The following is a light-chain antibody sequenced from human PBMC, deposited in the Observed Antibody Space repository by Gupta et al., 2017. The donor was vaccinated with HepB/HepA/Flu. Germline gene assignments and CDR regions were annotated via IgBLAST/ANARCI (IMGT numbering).Light chain of an antibody. CDR2: EVT. CDR1: SSDVGNYDL. V-gene: IGLV2-23*02. CDR3: CSYAGVNTLV. Sequence: QSALTQPASVSASPGQSITISCTGTSSDVGNYDLVSWYQQHPGRAPKLIIYEVTERPSGVSHRFSCSKAGNTASPTISVLQADDESYYYCCSYAGVNTLVFGGGTKLTVL. J-gene: IGLJ2*01.